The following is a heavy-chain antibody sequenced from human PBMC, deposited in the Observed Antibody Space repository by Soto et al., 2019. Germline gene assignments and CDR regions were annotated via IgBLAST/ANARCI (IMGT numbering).Heavy chain of an antibody. D-gene: IGHD6-25*01. CDR3: ARDSEQRAAIDY. CDR1: VFTFSSHA. V-gene: IGHV3-30-3*01. Sequence: GGSLRLSCAASVFTFSSHAMHWVRQAPGKGLEWVAVISYDGSNKYYVDSVKGRFTISRDNSKNTLYLQMNSLRAEDTAVYYCARDSEQRAAIDYWGQGTLVTVSS. CDR2: ISYDGSNK. J-gene: IGHJ4*02.